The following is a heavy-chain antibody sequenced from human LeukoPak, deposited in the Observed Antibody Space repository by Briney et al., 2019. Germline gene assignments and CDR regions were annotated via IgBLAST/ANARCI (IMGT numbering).Heavy chain of an antibody. CDR3: AKDPNPFYDFWSGYE. D-gene: IGHD3-3*01. Sequence: PGGSLRLSCAASGFTFTGHTMTWLRQAPGKGLEWVSIIGGRDDRTYYADSVKGRFTISRDNSKNTLYLQMNSLRGEDTAVYYCAKDPNPFYDFWSGYEWGQGTLVTVSP. V-gene: IGHV3-23*01. CDR1: GFTFTGHT. J-gene: IGHJ4*02. CDR2: IGGRDDRT.